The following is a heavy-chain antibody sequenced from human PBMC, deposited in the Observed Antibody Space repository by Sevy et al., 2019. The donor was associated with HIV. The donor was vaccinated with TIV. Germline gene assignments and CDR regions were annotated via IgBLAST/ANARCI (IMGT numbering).Heavy chain of an antibody. V-gene: IGHV3-23*01. CDR1: GFNFNNYA. J-gene: IGHJ4*02. D-gene: IGHD3-3*01. CDR2: ISFSGSKT. CDR3: AKTPFMDFWNDYYSFYFDF. Sequence: GGSLRLSCAAAGFNFNNYAMTWVRQAPGKGLEWVSGISFSGSKTYYAPSVKGRLSISRDPSKNTLYLIMNNVRIEDTAEYFCAKTPFMDFWNDYYSFYFDFWGQGTLVTVSS.